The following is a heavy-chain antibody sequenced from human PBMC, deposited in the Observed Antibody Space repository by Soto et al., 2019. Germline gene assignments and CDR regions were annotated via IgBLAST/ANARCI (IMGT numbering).Heavy chain of an antibody. CDR1: GYTFTSYY. J-gene: IGHJ6*03. CDR2: INPSRGIT. Sequence: ASVKVSCKASGYTFTSYYMHWVRQAPGQGLEWMGIINPSRGITSYAQKFQGRVTITKDKSTSTDYMELSSLRSEDTAVYYCARGVAATPKASYYYYMDVWGKGTTVTVSS. D-gene: IGHD2-15*01. V-gene: IGHV1-46*01. CDR3: ARGVAATPKASYYYYMDV.